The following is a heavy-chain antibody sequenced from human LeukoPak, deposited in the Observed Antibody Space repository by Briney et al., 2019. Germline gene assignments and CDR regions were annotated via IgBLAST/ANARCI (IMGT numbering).Heavy chain of an antibody. CDR3: SKKGQNEDYGKPD. V-gene: IGHV3-23*01. CDR1: GFNFRAYW. Sequence: GGSLRLSCTTSGFNFRAYWMGWVRQAPGKGLEWVSAITGNGDITFYADSVKGRFTISRDNSRSTLYLQMNSLRAEDTAVYYCSKKGQNEDYGKPDWGQGTLVTVSS. D-gene: IGHD4-17*01. J-gene: IGHJ4*02. CDR2: ITGNGDIT.